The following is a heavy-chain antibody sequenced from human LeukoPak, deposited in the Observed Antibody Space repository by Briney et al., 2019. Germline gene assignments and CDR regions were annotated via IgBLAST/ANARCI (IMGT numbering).Heavy chain of an antibody. D-gene: IGHD6-13*01. V-gene: IGHV3-21*01. CDR3: ARDPVAAGTFVSYYYYYYGMDV. CDR1: GFTFSSYG. J-gene: IGHJ6*02. Sequence: NPGGSLRLSCAASGFTFSSYGMNWVRQAPGKGLEWVSSISSSSSYIYYADSVKGRFTISRDNAKNSLYLQMNSLRAEDTAVYYCARDPVAAGTFVSYYYYYYGMDVWGQGTTVTVSS. CDR2: ISSSSSYI.